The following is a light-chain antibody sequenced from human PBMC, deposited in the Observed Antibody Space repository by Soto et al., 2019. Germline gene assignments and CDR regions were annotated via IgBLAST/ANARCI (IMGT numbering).Light chain of an antibody. V-gene: IGKV1-5*03. Sequence: DIQMTQSPSTLSASVGDRVTITCRASQSISSWLAWYQQKPGKAPKLLIYKASSLESGVPSRFSGSGSGTEFTLTISNLQPEDFATYYCQQSYIMPIYTFGQGTRLDIK. CDR3: QQSYIMPIYT. CDR1: QSISSW. CDR2: KAS. J-gene: IGKJ2*01.